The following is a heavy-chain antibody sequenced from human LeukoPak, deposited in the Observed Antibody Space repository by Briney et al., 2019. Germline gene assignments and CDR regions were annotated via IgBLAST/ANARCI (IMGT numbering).Heavy chain of an antibody. J-gene: IGHJ3*02. V-gene: IGHV4-30-4*01. D-gene: IGHD3-3*01. CDR3: ARDLEYDFWSGYSPRGDAFDI. CDR1: GGSINTGDYY. CDR2: IYYSGST. Sequence: SETLSLTCTVSGGSINTGDYYWSWIRQPPGKGLEWIGYIYYSGSTYKNPSLKSRVTISVDRSKNQFSLKLSSVTAADTAVYYCARDLEYDFWSGYSPRGDAFDIWGQGTMVTVSS.